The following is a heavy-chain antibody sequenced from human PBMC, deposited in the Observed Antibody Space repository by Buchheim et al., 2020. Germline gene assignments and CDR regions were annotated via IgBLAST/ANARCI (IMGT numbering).Heavy chain of an antibody. D-gene: IGHD3-3*01. CDR2: MNPNSGSA. CDR1: GYTSTSYD. Sequence: QVQLVQSGAEVKKPGASVKVSCKASGYTSTSYDINWVRQATGQGLEWMGWMNPNSGSAGYAQKFQGRVTMTRNTSISTAYMELSSLRSEDTAVYYCARAYYDFWSGSGRRIGFDYWGQGTL. CDR3: ARAYYDFWSGSGRRIGFDY. V-gene: IGHV1-8*01. J-gene: IGHJ4*02.